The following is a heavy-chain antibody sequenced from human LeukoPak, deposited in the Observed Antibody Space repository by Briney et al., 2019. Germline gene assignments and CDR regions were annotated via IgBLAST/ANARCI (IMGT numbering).Heavy chain of an antibody. V-gene: IGHV3-30*04. J-gene: IGHJ3*02. CDR2: ISYDGSNN. Sequence: GGSLRLSCAASGFTFSSYAMHWVRQAPGKGLEWVAVISYDGSNNYYADSVKGRFTISRDNSKNTLYLQTNSLRAEDTAVYYCARTLYGDQGSAFDIWGQGTMVTVSS. CDR1: GFTFSSYA. D-gene: IGHD4-17*01. CDR3: ARTLYGDQGSAFDI.